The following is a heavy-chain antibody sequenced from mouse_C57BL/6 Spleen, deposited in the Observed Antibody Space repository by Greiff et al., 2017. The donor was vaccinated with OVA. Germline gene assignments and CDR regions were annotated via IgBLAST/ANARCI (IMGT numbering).Heavy chain of an antibody. J-gene: IGHJ4*01. Sequence: VKLMESGPGLVQPSQSLSITCTVSGFSLTSYGVHWVRQSPGKGLEWLGVIWRGGSTDYNAAFMSRLSITKDNSKSQVFFKMNSLQADDTAIYYCAKTLYYGNYDGAMDYWGQGTSVTVSP. D-gene: IGHD2-1*01. CDR2: IWRGGST. CDR3: AKTLYYGNYDGAMDY. V-gene: IGHV2-5*01. CDR1: GFSLTSYG.